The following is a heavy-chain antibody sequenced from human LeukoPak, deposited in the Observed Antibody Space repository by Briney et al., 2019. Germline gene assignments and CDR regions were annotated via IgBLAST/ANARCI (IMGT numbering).Heavy chain of an antibody. CDR2: ISYDGSNK. J-gene: IGHJ4*02. CDR1: GFTFSSYG. D-gene: IGHD7-27*01. CDR3: ARKGGPLGPPFDN. Sequence: PGRSLRLSCAASGFTFSSYGMHWVRQAPGKGLEWVAVISYDGSNKYYADSVKGRFTISRDNATNSLYLQMNSLRAEDTAVYYCARKGGPLGPPFDNWGQGTLVTVSS. V-gene: IGHV3-30*03.